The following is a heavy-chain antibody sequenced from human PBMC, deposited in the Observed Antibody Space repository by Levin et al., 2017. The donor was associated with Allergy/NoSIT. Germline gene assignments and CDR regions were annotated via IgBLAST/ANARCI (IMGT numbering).Heavy chain of an antibody. CDR3: ARCRTYSSGDAFDI. V-gene: IGHV4-34*01. CDR1: GGSFSGYY. J-gene: IGHJ3*02. Sequence: HSQTLSLTCAVYGGSFSGYYWSWIRQPPGKGLEWIGEINHSGSTNYNPSLKSRVTISVDTSKNQFSLKLSSVTAADTAVYYCARCRTYSSGDAFDIWGQGTMVTVSS. D-gene: IGHD6-19*01. CDR2: INHSGST.